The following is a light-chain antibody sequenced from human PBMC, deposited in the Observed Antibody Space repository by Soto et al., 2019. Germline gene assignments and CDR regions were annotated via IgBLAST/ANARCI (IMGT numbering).Light chain of an antibody. CDR3: QQDGTSPVN. CDR1: QSVNNNY. Sequence: ETVLTQSPGTLSLPPGERATLSCRASQSVNNNYLACYQQKPGQAPRLLIYAASSRATGIPGRFSGSGSGTGFTLSISRLEPEDAAVYYCQQDGTSPVNFGGGTKAEIK. V-gene: IGKV3-20*01. CDR2: AAS. J-gene: IGKJ4*01.